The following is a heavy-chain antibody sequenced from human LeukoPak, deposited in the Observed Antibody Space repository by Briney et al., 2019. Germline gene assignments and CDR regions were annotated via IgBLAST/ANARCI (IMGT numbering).Heavy chain of an antibody. J-gene: IGHJ6*03. D-gene: IGHD6-6*01. CDR2: ISGSGGST. CDR3: AKVPLAARPDYYYYYMDV. Sequence: GGSLRLSCAASGFTFSSYAMSWVRQAPGKGLEWVSAISGSGGSTYYADSVKGRFTISRDNSKNTLYLQMNSLRAEDTAVYYCAKVPLAARPDYYYYYMDVWGKGTTVTVFS. V-gene: IGHV3-23*01. CDR1: GFTFSSYA.